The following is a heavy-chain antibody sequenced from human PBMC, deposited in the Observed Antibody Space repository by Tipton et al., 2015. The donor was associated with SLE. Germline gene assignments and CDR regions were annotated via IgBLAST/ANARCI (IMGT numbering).Heavy chain of an antibody. J-gene: IGHJ4*02. CDR3: ARRDYDFWSGYYTD. V-gene: IGHV4-34*01. Sequence: LRLSCAVYGGSFSGYYWSWIRQPPGKGLEWIGEINHSGSTNYNPSLKSRVTISVDTSKNQFSLKLSSVTAADTAVYYCARRDYDFWSGYYTDWGQGTLVTVSS. CDR2: INHSGST. D-gene: IGHD3-3*01. CDR1: GGSFSGYY.